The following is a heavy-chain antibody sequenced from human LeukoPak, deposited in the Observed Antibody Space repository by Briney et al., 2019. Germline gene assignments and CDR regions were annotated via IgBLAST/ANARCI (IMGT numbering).Heavy chain of an antibody. CDR2: IDWDDDK. V-gene: IGHV2-70*04. CDR3: ARMEVALYIEY. Sequence: SGPTLVNPTQTLTLTCTFSGFSLSTSGMRVTWIRQPPGKALEWLARIDWDDDKFYSASLKTRLTISKDTSKNQVVLTLTNMNPLDTATYYCARMEVALYIEYWGQGTLVTVSS. J-gene: IGHJ4*02. CDR1: GFSLSTSGMR.